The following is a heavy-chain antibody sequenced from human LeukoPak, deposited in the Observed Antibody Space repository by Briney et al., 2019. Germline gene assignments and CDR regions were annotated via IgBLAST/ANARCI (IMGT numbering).Heavy chain of an antibody. CDR3: ARGEDGDYFDY. V-gene: IGHV3-53*01. D-gene: IGHD4-17*01. J-gene: IGHJ4*02. CDR1: GFTVTNNY. CDR2: IDSGGNT. Sequence: GGSLRLSCAASGFTVTNNYMSWVRQAPGKGLECVSVIDSGGNTYYSDSVRGRFTISKDNSKNTLYLQMNSLRAEDTAVYYCARGEDGDYFDYWGQGTLVTVSS.